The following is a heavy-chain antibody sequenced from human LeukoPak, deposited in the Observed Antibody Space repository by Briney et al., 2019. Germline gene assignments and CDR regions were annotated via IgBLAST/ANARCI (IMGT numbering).Heavy chain of an antibody. V-gene: IGHV4-39*01. J-gene: IGHJ5*02. D-gene: IGHD2-2*01. Sequence: SETLSLTCTVSGGSISSSSYYWGRIRQPPGKGLEWIGSIYYSGTIYYNPSLKSRGTISVDTAKNQFSLKLSSVTAADTAVYYCARHSAAIFSNPNWFDPWGQGTLVTVSS. CDR2: IYYSGTI. CDR3: ARHSAAIFSNPNWFDP. CDR1: GGSISSSSYY.